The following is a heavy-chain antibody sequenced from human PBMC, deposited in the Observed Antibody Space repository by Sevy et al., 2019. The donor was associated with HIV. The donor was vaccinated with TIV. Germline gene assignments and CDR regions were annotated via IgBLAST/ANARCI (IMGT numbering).Heavy chain of an antibody. CDR3: TRGAQGFDF. J-gene: IGHJ4*02. Sequence: GGSLRLSCAASGFVFSRYNMIWVRQAPGKGLEWVSSISSSSIYIYYAGSVKGRFTISRANAMNSLYLQMNSRRAEDTAVYYCTRGAQGFDFWGQGTLVTVSS. V-gene: IGHV3-21*01. CDR2: ISSSSIYI. CDR1: GFVFSRYN.